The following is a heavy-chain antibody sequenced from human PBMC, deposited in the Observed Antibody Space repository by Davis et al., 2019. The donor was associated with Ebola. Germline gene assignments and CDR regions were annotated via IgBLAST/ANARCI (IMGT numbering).Heavy chain of an antibody. CDR3: AGDLAKYGYYYYGMDV. V-gene: IGHV3-30*04. Sequence: GGSLRLSCAASGFTFSSYAMHWVRQAPGKGLEWVAVISYDGSNKYYADSVKGRFTISRDNSKNTLYLQMNSLRAEDTAVYYCAGDLAKYGYYYYGMDVWGQGTTVTVSS. D-gene: IGHD3-10*01. CDR2: ISYDGSNK. CDR1: GFTFSSYA. J-gene: IGHJ6*02.